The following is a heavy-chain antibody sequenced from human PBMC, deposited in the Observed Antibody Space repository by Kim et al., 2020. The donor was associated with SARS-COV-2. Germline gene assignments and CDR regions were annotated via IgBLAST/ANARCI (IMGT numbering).Heavy chain of an antibody. CDR2: IKSKTDGGTT. V-gene: IGHV3-15*01. CDR1: GFTFSNAW. CDR3: TTSTSLYYDILTGYKRVGYYGMDV. Sequence: PGGSLRLSCAASGFTFSNAWMSWVRQAPGKGLEWVGRIKSKTDGGTTDYAAPVKGRFTISRDDSKNTLYLQMNSLKTEETAVYYCTTSTSLYYDILTGYKRVGYYGMDVWGQGTTVTVSS. J-gene: IGHJ6*02. D-gene: IGHD3-9*01.